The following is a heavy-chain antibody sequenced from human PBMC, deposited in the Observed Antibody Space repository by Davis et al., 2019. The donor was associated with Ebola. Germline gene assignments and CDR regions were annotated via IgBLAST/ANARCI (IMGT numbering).Heavy chain of an antibody. J-gene: IGHJ1*01. D-gene: IGHD6-13*01. Sequence: GESLKISCTASGFTFGDYAMSWFRQAPGKGLEWVSAISGSGGSTYYADSVKGRFTISRDNSKNTLYLQMNSLRAEDTAVYYCARSSSWYAQGYFQHWGQGTLVTVSS. V-gene: IGHV3-23*01. CDR1: GFTFGDYA. CDR2: ISGSGGST. CDR3: ARSSSWYAQGYFQH.